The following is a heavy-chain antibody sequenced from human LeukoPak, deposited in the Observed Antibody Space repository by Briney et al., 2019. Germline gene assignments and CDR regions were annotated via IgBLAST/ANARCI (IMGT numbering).Heavy chain of an antibody. J-gene: IGHJ6*03. Sequence: SETLSLTCAVSGGSISSYYWSWIRQPPGKGLEWIGNIYYSGSTNYNPSLKSRVTISVDTSKNQFSLKLSSVTAADTAVYYCTRGSIAYYYMDVWGKGTTVTISS. CDR1: GGSISSYY. CDR3: TRGSIAYYYMDV. D-gene: IGHD3-22*01. V-gene: IGHV4-59*01. CDR2: IYYSGST.